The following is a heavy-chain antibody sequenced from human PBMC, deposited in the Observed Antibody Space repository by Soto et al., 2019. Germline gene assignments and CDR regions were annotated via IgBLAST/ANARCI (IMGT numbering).Heavy chain of an antibody. V-gene: IGHV1-69*13. CDR2: IIPISGTT. CDR3: ARVRCFNGLCHTADYGMDV. CDR1: GDDFRSYG. Sequence: SEKVSCKASGDDFRSYGINWVRQAPGQGLEWMGGIIPISGTTNYAQKFQGRVAITADESTDTVYMELSRLRSEDTAVYFCARVRCFNGLCHTADYGMDVWGQGTTVTVSS. D-gene: IGHD2-8*01. J-gene: IGHJ6*02.